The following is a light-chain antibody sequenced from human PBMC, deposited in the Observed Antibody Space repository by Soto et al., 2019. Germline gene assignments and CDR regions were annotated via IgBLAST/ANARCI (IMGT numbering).Light chain of an antibody. CDR3: AAWDDSLGGRVL. CDR1: SSNIEINY. J-gene: IGLJ2*01. Sequence: QSVLTQPPSASGPPGQRVTISCSGSSSNIEINYVYWYQHLPGMAPKLLIYGDNQRPPRVPDRFSGSKTGSSASLAISGLGSDDECDYYCAAWDDSLGGRVLFGGGTQLTVL. CDR2: GDN. V-gene: IGLV1-47*01.